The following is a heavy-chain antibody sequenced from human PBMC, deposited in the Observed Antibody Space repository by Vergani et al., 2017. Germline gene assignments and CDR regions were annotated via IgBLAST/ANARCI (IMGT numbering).Heavy chain of an antibody. D-gene: IGHD3-3*01. J-gene: IGHJ6*02. CDR2: ISAYNGNT. V-gene: IGHV1-18*04. CDR3: SRGGFYTSRNDFKFYGLGV. Sequence: QVQLVQSGAEVKKPGASVKVSCEGSGYTFRNYGISWVRQAPGEGLEWLGWISAYNGNTNYAQKLQGRVTMTTDTSTSTAYMELRSLRSDDTAIYYCSRGGFYTSRNDFKFYGLGVWGQGTTVTVTS. CDR1: GYTFRNYG.